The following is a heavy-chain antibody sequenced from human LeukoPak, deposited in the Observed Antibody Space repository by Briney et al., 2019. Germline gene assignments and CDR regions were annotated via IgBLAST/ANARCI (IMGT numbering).Heavy chain of an antibody. D-gene: IGHD3-16*01. V-gene: IGHV3-74*01. CDR3: ARGGGLDV. Sequence: PGGSLRLSCAASGFTFSSYWMHWVRQAPGKGLVWVSRMNSDGSSTNYADSVKGRFTISRDNAKNSLYLQMSNLRAEDTAVYFCARGGGLDVWGQGATVTVSS. CDR2: MNSDGSST. J-gene: IGHJ6*02. CDR1: GFTFSSYW.